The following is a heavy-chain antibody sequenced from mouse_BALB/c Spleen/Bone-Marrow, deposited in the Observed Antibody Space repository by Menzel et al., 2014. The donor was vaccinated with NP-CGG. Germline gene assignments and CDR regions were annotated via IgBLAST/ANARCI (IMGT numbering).Heavy chain of an antibody. CDR2: ISGDGRYT. J-gene: IGHJ3*01. CDR3: ARHAYYDQTEVSFVY. V-gene: IGHV5-9-2*01. Sequence: EVKLQESGGGLVKSGGSLKLSCAASGFSFSNYGMSWVRQTPEKRLEWVATISGDGRYTFYSDSVRGRFTISRDNAKYNLYLQLSSLRSADTALYYCARHAYYDQTEVSFVYWGQGTLVTVSA. CDR1: GFSFSNYG. D-gene: IGHD2-4*01.